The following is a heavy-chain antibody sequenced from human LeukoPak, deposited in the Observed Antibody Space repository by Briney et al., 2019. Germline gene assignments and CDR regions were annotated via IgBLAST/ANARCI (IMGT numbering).Heavy chain of an antibody. Sequence: SETLSLTCAVYGGSFSGYYWSWIRQPPGKGLEWIGEINHSGSTNYNPSLKSRVTISVDTSKNQFSLKLSSVTAADTAVYYCAREKLELLLGGYNWFDPWGQGTLVTVSS. CDR1: GGSFSGYY. CDR2: INHSGST. V-gene: IGHV4-34*01. J-gene: IGHJ5*02. CDR3: AREKLELLLGGYNWFDP. D-gene: IGHD1-7*01.